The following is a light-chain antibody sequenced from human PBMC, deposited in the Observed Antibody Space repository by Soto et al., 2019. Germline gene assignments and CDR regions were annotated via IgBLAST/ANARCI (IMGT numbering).Light chain of an antibody. V-gene: IGKV1-5*03. CDR1: QSISSW. Sequence: DIQMTQSPSTLSASLGDRVTITCRASQSISSWLAWYQQKPGKAPKLLIYKASSLETGVPSRFSGSRSGTEYTLIISSMQPDDFASYYCQQYGSSSPWTFGQGTKVEIK. CDR2: KAS. CDR3: QQYGSSSPWT. J-gene: IGKJ1*01.